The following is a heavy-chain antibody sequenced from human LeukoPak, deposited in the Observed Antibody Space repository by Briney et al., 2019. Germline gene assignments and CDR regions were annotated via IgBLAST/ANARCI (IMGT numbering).Heavy chain of an antibody. D-gene: IGHD2-15*01. J-gene: IGHJ5*02. CDR1: GFTFSSYS. Sequence: PGGSLTLSCAASGFTFSSYSMNWVRQPPGKGLEWVSSISNSSSYIYYADSVKGRFTISRDNAKNSLYLQMNSLRAEDTAVYYCARDCVVAATGGWFDPWGQGTLVAVSS. V-gene: IGHV3-21*01. CDR3: ARDCVVAATGGWFDP. CDR2: ISNSSSYI.